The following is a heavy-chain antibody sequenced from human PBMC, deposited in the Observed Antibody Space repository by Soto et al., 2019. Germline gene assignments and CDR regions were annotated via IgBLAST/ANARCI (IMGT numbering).Heavy chain of an antibody. V-gene: IGHV3-23*01. CDR1: GFTFSSYA. D-gene: IGHD3-16*02. Sequence: PGGSLRLSCAASGFTFSSYAMSWVRQAPGKGLEWVSAISGSGGSTYYADSVKGRFTISRGNSKNTLYLQMNSLRAEDTAVYYCAKDIPSYYDYVWGSYRYQGSDYWGQGTLVTVSS. J-gene: IGHJ4*02. CDR2: ISGSGGST. CDR3: AKDIPSYYDYVWGSYRYQGSDY.